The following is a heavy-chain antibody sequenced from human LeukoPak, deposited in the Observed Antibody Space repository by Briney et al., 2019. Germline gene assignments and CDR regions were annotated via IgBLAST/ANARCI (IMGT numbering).Heavy chain of an antibody. D-gene: IGHD6-13*01. CDR2: ISTDGGST. CDR1: GFTVSSYA. V-gene: IGHV3-23*01. Sequence: GGSLRLSCAASGFTVSSYAMSWVRQAPGMGLQLVSAISTDGGSTYYADSVKGRFTISRDNAKNSLYLQMNSLRAEDTAVYYCARVDAVIAAAWGSFFVYWGQGTLVTVSS. J-gene: IGHJ4*02. CDR3: ARVDAVIAAAWGSFFVY.